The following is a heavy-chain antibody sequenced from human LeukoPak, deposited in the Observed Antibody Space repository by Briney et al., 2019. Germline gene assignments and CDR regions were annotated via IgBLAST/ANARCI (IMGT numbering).Heavy chain of an antibody. CDR1: GYTFTSYY. V-gene: IGHV1-46*01. CDR3: AGQQGLQNLNFDY. D-gene: IGHD4-11*01. J-gene: IGHJ4*02. Sequence: ASVKVSCKTSGYTFTSYYIHWVRQAPGQGPEWLGIINPIGGTTHFAQKFQGRVTMTRDTSTTTVYMELSSLGSEDTAVYYCAGQQGLQNLNFDYWGQGALVTVSS. CDR2: INPIGGTT.